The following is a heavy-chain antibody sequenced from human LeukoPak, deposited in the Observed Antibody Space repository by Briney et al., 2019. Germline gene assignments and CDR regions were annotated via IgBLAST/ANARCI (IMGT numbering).Heavy chain of an antibody. D-gene: IGHD2-2*01. CDR1: GFTFSSYW. CDR2: ISSHGSST. Sequence: GGSLRLSCAASGFTFSSYWMHWVRQAPGKGLVWVSRISSHGSSTSYADSVKGRFTISRDNAKNTLYLQMNSLRAEDTAVYYCTRDLRYCTSTSCYDPYFDYWGQGTLVTVSS. J-gene: IGHJ4*02. V-gene: IGHV3-74*01. CDR3: TRDLRYCTSTSCYDPYFDY.